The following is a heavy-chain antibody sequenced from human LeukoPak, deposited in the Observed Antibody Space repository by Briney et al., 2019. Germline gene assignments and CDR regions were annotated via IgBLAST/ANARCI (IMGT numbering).Heavy chain of an antibody. CDR3: ASGRETYYDILTGYYDY. V-gene: IGHV1-8*01. J-gene: IGHJ4*02. CDR2: MNPNSGNT. Sequence: ASVKVSCKASGYTFTSYDINWVRQATGQGLEWMGWMNPNSGNTGYAQKFQGRVTVTRNTSISTAYMELSSLRSEDTAVYYCASGRETYYDILTGYYDYWGQGTLVTVSS. CDR1: GYTFTSYD. D-gene: IGHD3-9*01.